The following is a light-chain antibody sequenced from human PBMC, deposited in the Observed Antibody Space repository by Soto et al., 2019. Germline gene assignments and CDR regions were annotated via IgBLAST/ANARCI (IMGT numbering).Light chain of an antibody. J-gene: IGLJ1*01. CDR2: DVS. CDR3: SSFKSGSTPDV. V-gene: IGLV2-14*01. Sequence: QSALTQPASVSGSPGQSITLSCTGTSSDVGGYDYVSWYQQHPGKVPKLMIYDVSDRPSGISNRFSGSKSGNTASLTISGLQTEDEADYYCSSFKSGSTPDVFGTGTKLTVL. CDR1: SSDVGGYDY.